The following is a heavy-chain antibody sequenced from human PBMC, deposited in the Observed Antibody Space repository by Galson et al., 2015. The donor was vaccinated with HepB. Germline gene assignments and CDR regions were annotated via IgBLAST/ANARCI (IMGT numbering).Heavy chain of an antibody. V-gene: IGHV3-64D*06. J-gene: IGHJ6*02. D-gene: IGHD5-12*01. CDR3: VKAWGGYDYVGGMDV. Sequence: SLRLSCAASGFTFSSYAMHWVRQAPGKGLEYVSAISSNGGSTYYADSVKGRFTISRDNSKNTLYLQMGSLRAEDTAVYYCVKAWGGYDYVGGMDVWGQGTTVTVSS. CDR1: GFTFSSYA. CDR2: ISSNGGST.